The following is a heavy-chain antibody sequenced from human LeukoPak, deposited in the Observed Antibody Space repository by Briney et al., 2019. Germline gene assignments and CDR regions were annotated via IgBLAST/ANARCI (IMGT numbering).Heavy chain of an antibody. J-gene: IGHJ4*02. V-gene: IGHV4-34*01. CDR3: ARASLGYTYAPSDY. D-gene: IGHD5-18*01. Sequence: SETLSLTCTVSGGSISSGGYYWSWIRQPPGKGLEWIGEINHSGSTNYNPSLKSRVTISVDMSKNQFSLKLNSVTAADTAVYYCARASLGYTYAPSDYWGQGTLVTVSS. CDR1: GGSISSGGYY. CDR2: INHSGST.